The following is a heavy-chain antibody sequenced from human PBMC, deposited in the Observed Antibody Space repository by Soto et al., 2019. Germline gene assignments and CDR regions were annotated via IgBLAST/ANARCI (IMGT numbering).Heavy chain of an antibody. V-gene: IGHV1-18*01. D-gene: IGHD3-3*01. CDR2: ISAYNGNT. CDR1: GYTFTSYG. J-gene: IGHJ5*02. CDR3: ARDRDSDYDFWSGQPNSNFNWFDP. Sequence: EASVKVSCKASGYTFTSYGISWVRQAPGQGLEWMGWISAYNGNTNYAQKLQGRVTMTTDTSTSTAYMELRSLRSDDTAVYYCARDRDSDYDFWSGQPNSNFNWFDPWGQGTLVTVSS.